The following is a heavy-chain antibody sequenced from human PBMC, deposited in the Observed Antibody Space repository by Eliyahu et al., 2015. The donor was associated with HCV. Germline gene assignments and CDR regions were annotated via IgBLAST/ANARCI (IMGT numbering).Heavy chain of an antibody. J-gene: IGHJ4*02. V-gene: IGHV4-59*01. D-gene: IGHD3-16*02. CDR1: GGSISSYY. CDR2: IYYSGST. CDR3: ARGPLQTDYDYVWGSYRYTRFYFDY. Sequence: QVQLQESGPGLVKPSETLSLTCTVSGGSISSYYWSWIRQPPGKGLEWIGYIYYSGSTNYNPSLKSRVTISVDTSKNQXSLKLSSVTAADTAVYYCARGPLQTDYDYVWGSYRYTRFYFDYWGQGTLVTVSS.